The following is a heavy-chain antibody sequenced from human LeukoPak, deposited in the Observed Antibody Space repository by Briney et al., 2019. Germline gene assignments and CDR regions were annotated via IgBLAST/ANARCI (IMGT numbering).Heavy chain of an antibody. CDR1: GFTFSTYA. D-gene: IGHD1-26*01. CDR2: VSASVINT. CDR3: AKDWVVGTTTVNYFDY. J-gene: IGHJ4*02. V-gene: IGHV3-23*01. Sequence: GGSLRLSCAASGFTFSTYAMSWVRQAPGKGLEWVSAVSASVINTYYADSVKGRFTISRDNSKNTLYLQMNSLRAEDTAIYYCAKDWVVGTTTVNYFDYWGQGTLVTVSS.